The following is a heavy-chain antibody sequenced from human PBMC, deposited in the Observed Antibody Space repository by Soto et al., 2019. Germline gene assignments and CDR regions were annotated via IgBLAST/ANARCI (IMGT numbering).Heavy chain of an antibody. Sequence: PGGSLRLSCAASGFTFSSYSMNWVRQAPGKGLEWVSSISSSSSYIYYADSVKGRFTISRDNAKNSLYLQMNSLRAEDTAVYYCAGDSSGYPYYYYGMDVWGQGTTVTVS. D-gene: IGHD3-22*01. V-gene: IGHV3-21*01. CDR1: GFTFSSYS. CDR3: AGDSSGYPYYYYGMDV. J-gene: IGHJ6*02. CDR2: ISSSSSYI.